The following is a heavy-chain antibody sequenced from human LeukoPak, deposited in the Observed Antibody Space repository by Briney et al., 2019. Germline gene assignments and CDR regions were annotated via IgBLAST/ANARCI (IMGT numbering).Heavy chain of an antibody. CDR3: ARGPGYSGYESIDC. Sequence: SETLSLTCAVYGGSFSGYYWSWIRQPPGKGLEWIGEINHSGSTNYNPSLKSRVTISVDTSKNQFSLKLSSVTAADTAVYYCARGPGYSGYESIDCWGQGTLVTVSS. CDR2: INHSGST. CDR1: GGSFSGYY. V-gene: IGHV4-34*01. D-gene: IGHD5-12*01. J-gene: IGHJ4*02.